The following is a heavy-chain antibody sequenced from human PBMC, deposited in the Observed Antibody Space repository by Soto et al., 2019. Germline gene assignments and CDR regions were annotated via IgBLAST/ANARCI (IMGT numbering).Heavy chain of an antibody. CDR1: GGTFSSYA. CDR2: IIPIFGTA. CDR3: ARDSTVTRVFDY. Sequence: ASVKVSCKASGGTFSSYAISWVRQAPGQGLEWMGGIIPIFGTANYAQKFQGRVTITADESTSTAYMELSSLRSEDTAVYYCARDSTVTRVFDYWGQGTLVTVSS. V-gene: IGHV1-69*13. J-gene: IGHJ4*02.